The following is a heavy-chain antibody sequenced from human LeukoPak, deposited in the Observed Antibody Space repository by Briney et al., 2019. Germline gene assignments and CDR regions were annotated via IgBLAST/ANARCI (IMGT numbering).Heavy chain of an antibody. J-gene: IGHJ5*02. CDR2: INSDGSST. CDR1: GFTFRSYW. V-gene: IGHV3-74*01. D-gene: IGHD6-13*01. CDR3: ARDLAAAANWFDP. Sequence: GGSLRLSCAASGFTFRSYWMHWVRQAPGKGPVWVSRINSDGSSTSYADSVKGRFTISRDNAKNTLYLQMNSLRAEDTAVYYCARDLAAAANWFDPWGQGTLVTVSS.